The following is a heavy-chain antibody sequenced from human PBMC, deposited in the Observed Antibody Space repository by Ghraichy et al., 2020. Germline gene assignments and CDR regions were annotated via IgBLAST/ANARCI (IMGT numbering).Heavy chain of an antibody. Sequence: SETLSLTCTVSGGSISSYYWSWIRQPPGKGLEWIGYIYYSGSTNYNPSLKSRVTISVDTSKNQFSLKLSSVTAADTAVYYCARRVEMATGDDAFDIWGQGTMVTVSS. CDR1: GGSISSYY. J-gene: IGHJ3*02. CDR3: ARRVEMATGDDAFDI. CDR2: IYYSGST. V-gene: IGHV4-59*01. D-gene: IGHD5-24*01.